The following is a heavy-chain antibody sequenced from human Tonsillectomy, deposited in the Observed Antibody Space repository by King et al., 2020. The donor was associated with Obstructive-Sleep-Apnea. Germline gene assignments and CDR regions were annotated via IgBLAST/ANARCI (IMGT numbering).Heavy chain of an antibody. V-gene: IGHV3-23*04. CDR2: TSGSGGTT. Sequence: EGQLVQSGGGLVQPGGSLRLSCAASGFTLSSYAMTWVRQAPGKGLEWVSITSGSGGTTYYADSVKGRFTLSSDNSKNTLYLQMNSLRAEDTAVYYCAKAGSGRGWYSLAFGWYFDLWGRGTLVTVSS. J-gene: IGHJ2*01. CDR3: AKAGSGRGWYSLAFGWYFDL. CDR1: GFTLSSYA. D-gene: IGHD6-19*01.